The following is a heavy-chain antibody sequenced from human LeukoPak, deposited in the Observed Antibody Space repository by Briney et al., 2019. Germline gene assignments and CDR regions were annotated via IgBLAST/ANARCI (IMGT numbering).Heavy chain of an antibody. CDR3: ARVMAVLRYGADY. CDR2: ISYAGSP. CDR1: GVSISSSGSY. Sequence: SETLSLTCTVSGVSISSSGSYWAWIRQPPGKGLDLIGTISYAGSPNYNPSLNSRVTMSSDTSSNQFSLRLSSVTDADTAMYYCARVMAVLRYGADYWGQGSLVTVSS. J-gene: IGHJ4*02. V-gene: IGHV4-39*07. D-gene: IGHD3-9*01.